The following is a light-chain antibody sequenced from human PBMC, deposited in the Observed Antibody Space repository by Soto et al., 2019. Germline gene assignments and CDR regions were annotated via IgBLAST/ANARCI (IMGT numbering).Light chain of an antibody. J-gene: IGKJ1*01. V-gene: IGKV1-5*03. Sequence: DIQRTQSPSTLSASVGDRVTITCRASQSISSWLAWYQQKPGKAPKVLIYKATSLESGVPSRFSGSGSGTEFTLTISSLQPDDFATYYCQHYNSYSCTFGQGTKVDIK. CDR3: QHYNSYSCT. CDR1: QSISSW. CDR2: KAT.